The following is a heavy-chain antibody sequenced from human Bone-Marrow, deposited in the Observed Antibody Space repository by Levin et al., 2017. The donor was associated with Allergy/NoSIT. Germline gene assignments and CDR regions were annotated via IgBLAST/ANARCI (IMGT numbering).Heavy chain of an antibody. D-gene: IGHD1-1*01. J-gene: IGHJ4*02. V-gene: IGHV3-49*03. CDR2: MRSKVYGGTT. CDR1: GFRFGDYA. CDR3: TREEHQLDHYFDY. Sequence: LAGGSLRLSCTASGFRFGDYAMSWFRQAPGKGLEWVGFMRSKVYGGTTQYAASVKGRFTVSRDDSKSIAYLQMNSLKTEDTAVYYCTREEHQLDHYFDYWGQGTLVTVSS.